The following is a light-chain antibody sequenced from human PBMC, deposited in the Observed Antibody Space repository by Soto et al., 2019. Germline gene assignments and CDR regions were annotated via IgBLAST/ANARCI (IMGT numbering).Light chain of an antibody. CDR2: RNN. Sequence: QSVLTQPPSASGTPGQRVTISCSGSSSNIGSNYVYWYQQLPGTAPKLLIYRNNTLPSGVPDRFSCSKSRTSASLAISVLRSEDEANYYSAAWDDSLSGLVFGGGTQLPVL. J-gene: IGLJ7*01. CDR1: SSNIGSNY. CDR3: AAWDDSLSGLV. V-gene: IGLV1-47*01.